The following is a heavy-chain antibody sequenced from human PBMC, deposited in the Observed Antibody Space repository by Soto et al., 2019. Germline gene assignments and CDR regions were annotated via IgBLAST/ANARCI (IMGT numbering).Heavy chain of an antibody. CDR2: VSNDGSNK. V-gene: IGHV3-30*18. CDR3: AKVLLTYTSGWYHPHFDY. D-gene: IGHD6-19*01. J-gene: IGHJ4*02. CDR1: GYTFRSYV. Sequence: QVQLVESGGGVVQPGRSLRLSCAACGYTFRSYVMHWVRQAPGKGLEWVAVVSNDGSNKDYADSVKGRFTISRDNSKNTLYLQMNSLRAEDTAVYYCAKVLLTYTSGWYHPHFDYWGQGTLVTVFS.